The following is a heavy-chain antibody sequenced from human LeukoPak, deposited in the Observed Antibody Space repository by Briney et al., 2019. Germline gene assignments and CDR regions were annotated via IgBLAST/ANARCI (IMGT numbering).Heavy chain of an antibody. D-gene: IGHD4-11*01. Sequence: GGSLRLSCAASGFTFSSYGMSWVRQAPGKGLEWVSAISGSGGSTYYADSVKGRFTISRDNAKNSLYLQMNSLRAEDTAVYYCARLQTTVTGLLPRPYYYYYMDVWGKGTTVTVSS. CDR3: ARLQTTVTGLLPRPYYYYYMDV. J-gene: IGHJ6*03. CDR1: GFTFSSYG. CDR2: ISGSGGST. V-gene: IGHV3-23*01.